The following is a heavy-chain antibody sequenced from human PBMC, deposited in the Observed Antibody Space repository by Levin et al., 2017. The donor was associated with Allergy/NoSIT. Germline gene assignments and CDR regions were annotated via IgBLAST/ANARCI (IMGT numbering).Heavy chain of an antibody. CDR3: ARELTYTYYGSGSYYFDY. CDR2: INWNGGST. D-gene: IGHD3-10*01. V-gene: IGHV3-20*04. J-gene: IGHJ4*02. CDR1: GFTFDDYG. Sequence: GGSLRLSCAASGFTFDDYGMSWVRQAPGKGLEWVSGINWNGGSTGYADSVKGRFTISRDNAKNSLYLQMNSLRAEDTALYYCARELTYTYYGSGSYYFDYWGQGTLVTVSS.